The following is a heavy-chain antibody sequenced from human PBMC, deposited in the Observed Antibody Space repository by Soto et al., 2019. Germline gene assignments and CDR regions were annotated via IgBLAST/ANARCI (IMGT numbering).Heavy chain of an antibody. V-gene: IGHV4-59*08. CDR1: GGSISGYY. D-gene: IGHD2-2*02. CDR2: IYYSGNT. CDR3: ARHHIVVVPAAIQGFDY. Sequence: SETLSLTCPVSGGSISGYYWSWIRQPPGKGLEWIGYIYYSGNTNYNPSLKCRVTISVDTSKNQFSLNMSYVTAADTAVYYCARHHIVVVPAAIQGFDYWGQGTLVTVSS. J-gene: IGHJ4*02.